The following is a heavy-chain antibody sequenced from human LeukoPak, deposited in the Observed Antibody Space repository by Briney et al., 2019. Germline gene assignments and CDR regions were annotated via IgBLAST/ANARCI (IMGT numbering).Heavy chain of an antibody. V-gene: IGHV3-21*01. D-gene: IGHD5-18*01. CDR2: ISSSSSYI. J-gene: IGHJ2*01. CDR3: ARDLGYSYGYLTEYWYFDL. Sequence: GGSLRLSCAASGFTFSSYSMNWVRQAPGKGLEWVSSISSSSSYIYCADSVKGRFTISRDNAKNSLYLQMNSLRAENTAVYYCARDLGYSYGYLTEYWYFDLWGRGTLVTVSS. CDR1: GFTFSSYS.